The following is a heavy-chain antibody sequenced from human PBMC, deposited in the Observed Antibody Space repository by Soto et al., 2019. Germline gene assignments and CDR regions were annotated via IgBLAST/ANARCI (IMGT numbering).Heavy chain of an antibody. CDR1: GFIFDNFG. CDR3: AKNQGVELVPLATVDWFDP. CDR2: ISGSSFKK. V-gene: IGHV3-23*01. Sequence: PGGSLRLSCAASGFIFDNFGMSWVRQAPGKGLEWISSISGSSFKKYYANSVKGRFTISRDNSKSTAYMELNNLSAEDTAVYHCAKNQGVELVPLATVDWFDPWGQGSVVTVSS. D-gene: IGHD1-26*01. J-gene: IGHJ5*02.